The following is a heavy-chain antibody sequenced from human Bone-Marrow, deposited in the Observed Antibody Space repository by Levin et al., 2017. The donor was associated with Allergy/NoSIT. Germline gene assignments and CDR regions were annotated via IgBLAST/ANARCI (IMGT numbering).Heavy chain of an antibody. D-gene: IGHD2-2*01. V-gene: IGHV3-53*01. Sequence: GGSLRLSCAATGFSVSSIYVSWVRQAPGKGLEWVSVIFTSGTTSYAASVRGRYSISRDDSKNTVYLQMNSLRAEDTAVYYCAGRVGPTACWGQGALVTVSS. CDR1: GFSVSSIY. J-gene: IGHJ1*01. CDR2: IFTSGTT. CDR3: AGRVGPTAC.